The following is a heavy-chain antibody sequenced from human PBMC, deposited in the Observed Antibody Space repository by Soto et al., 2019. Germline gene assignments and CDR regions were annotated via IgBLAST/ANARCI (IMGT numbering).Heavy chain of an antibody. J-gene: IGHJ4*02. D-gene: IGHD3-22*01. CDR3: ARGHSYYYESSGYFDY. V-gene: IGHV3-30-3*01. CDR1: GFTFSSYA. Sequence: QVQLVESGGGVVQPGRSLRLSCAASGFTFSSYAMHWVRQAPGKGLEWVSVISYDGSNQYYADSVKGRFTISRDNSKNTLYLQMNSLRADDTAVYSCARGHSYYYESSGYFDYWGQGTLVTVSS. CDR2: ISYDGSNQ.